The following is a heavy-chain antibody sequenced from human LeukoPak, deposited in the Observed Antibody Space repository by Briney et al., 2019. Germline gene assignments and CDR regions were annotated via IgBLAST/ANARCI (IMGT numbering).Heavy chain of an antibody. V-gene: IGHV1-18*01. J-gene: IGHJ4*02. D-gene: IGHD4-17*01. CDR2: ISASDGTT. CDR3: ARCGAAVTTHFSH. Sequence: ASVQVSCKASGYSFSIYGITWARQAPGQGLEYLGWISASDGTTNYAQKVKDRVTMTTDTSTSTAYLELRSLRSEATAVYYCARCGAAVTTHFSHWGQGTLVTVSS. CDR1: GYSFSIYG.